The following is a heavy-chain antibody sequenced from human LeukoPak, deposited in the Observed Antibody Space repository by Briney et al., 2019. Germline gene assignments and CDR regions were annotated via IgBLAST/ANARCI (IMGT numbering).Heavy chain of an antibody. CDR3: ARVRSCSGGGCYSGFDY. Sequence: ASVKVSCKASGYTFTTYYMHWVRQAPGQGLEWMGIINPSVGSTSYAQKFQGRITMTRDTSTSTVYMDLSSLTSEDTAMYYCARVRSCSGGGCYSGFDYWGQGTLVTVSS. D-gene: IGHD2-15*01. CDR1: GYTFTTYY. V-gene: IGHV1-46*01. J-gene: IGHJ4*02. CDR2: INPSVGST.